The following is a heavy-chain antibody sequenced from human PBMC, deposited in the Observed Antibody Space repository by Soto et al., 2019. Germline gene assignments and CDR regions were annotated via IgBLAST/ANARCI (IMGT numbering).Heavy chain of an antibody. CDR2: ISYSGST. D-gene: IGHD5-18*01. CDR3: ARARGYSYGYSIDY. CDR1: GGSISSGGYY. V-gene: IGHV4-31*03. J-gene: IGHJ4*02. Sequence: TLSLTGTVSGGSISSGGYYWSWIRQHPGKGLEWIGYISYSGSTYYNPPLKSRVNISVDTSKNQLSLKLSSVTAADTAVYYCARARGYSYGYSIDYWGQGTLVTVSS.